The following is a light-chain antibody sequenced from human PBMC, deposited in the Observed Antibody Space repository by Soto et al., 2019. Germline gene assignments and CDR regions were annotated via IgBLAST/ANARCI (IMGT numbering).Light chain of an antibody. CDR1: QSISTK. J-gene: IGKJ2*01. CDR2: GAS. CDR3: QESFSTLYT. V-gene: IGKV3-15*01. Sequence: IVMTQSPATLSVSPGGRATLSCRASQSISTKLAWYQQKPGQAPRLLIYGASTRAPGIPVRFSGSGSGTEFTLTITSLQSEDFATYYCQESFSTLYTFGQGTKVEIK.